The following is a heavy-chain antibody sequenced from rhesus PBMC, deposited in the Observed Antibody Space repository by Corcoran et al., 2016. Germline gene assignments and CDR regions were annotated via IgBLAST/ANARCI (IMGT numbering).Heavy chain of an antibody. Sequence: QVTLKESGPALVKPTQTLTLTCTFSGFSLSTSGMRVSWIRQPPGKALEWLARIDWDDDKYYRTSQKSRHTISKDTSKNQVGLTMTNMDSVDTATYYCARSALRGIFDYWGQGVLVTVSS. CDR1: GFSLSTSGMR. CDR3: ARSALRGIFDY. V-gene: IGHV2S2*01. CDR2: IDWDDDK. D-gene: IGHD5-42*01. J-gene: IGHJ4*01.